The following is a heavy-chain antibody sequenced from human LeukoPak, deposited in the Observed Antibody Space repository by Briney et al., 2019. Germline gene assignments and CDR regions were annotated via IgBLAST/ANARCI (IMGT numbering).Heavy chain of an antibody. CDR2: IIHIFGTD. V-gene: IGHV1-69*05. J-gene: IGHJ3*02. CDR3: ARVAADAFDI. CDR1: GGTFSSYA. Sequence: SVKVSCKASGGTFSSYAISWVRQAPGQGLEWMGWIIHIFGTDHYAQKFHGRVTITTDESPRTAYMELRSLRSEDPAVYDCARVAADAFDIWGQGTMVTVSS. D-gene: IGHD6-25*01.